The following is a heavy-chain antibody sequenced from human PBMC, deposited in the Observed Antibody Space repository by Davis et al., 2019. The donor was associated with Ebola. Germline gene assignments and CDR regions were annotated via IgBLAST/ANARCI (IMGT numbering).Heavy chain of an antibody. CDR3: ARQCGYSGYDSGDYFDY. CDR1: GGSISSYY. J-gene: IGHJ4*02. V-gene: IGHV4-59*08. Sequence: PSETLSLTCTVSGGSISSYYWSWIRQPPGKGLEWIGYIYYSGSTNYNPSLKSRVTISVDTSKNQFSLKLSSVTAADTAVYYCARQCGYSGYDSGDYFDYWGQGTLVTVSS. CDR2: IYYSGST. D-gene: IGHD5-12*01.